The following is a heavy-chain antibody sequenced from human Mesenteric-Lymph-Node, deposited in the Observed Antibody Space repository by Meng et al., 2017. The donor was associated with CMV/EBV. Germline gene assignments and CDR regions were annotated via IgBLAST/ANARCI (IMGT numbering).Heavy chain of an antibody. CDR1: GFTFSNYA. CDR2: FRSSGDST. V-gene: IGHV3-23*01. Sequence: GESLKISCAASGFTFSNYAMTWVRQAPGKGLEWVSGFRSSGDSTYYADSVQGRFTISRDNSRNTLYLQMNSLREEDTAIYYCAKCLYSGSSVYYYYYGMDVWGQGTTVTVSS. J-gene: IGHJ6*02. CDR3: AKCLYSGSSVYYYYYGMDV. D-gene: IGHD1-26*01.